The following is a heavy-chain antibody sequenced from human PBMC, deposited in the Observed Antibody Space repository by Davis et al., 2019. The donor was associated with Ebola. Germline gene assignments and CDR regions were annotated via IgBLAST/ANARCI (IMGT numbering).Heavy chain of an antibody. CDR1: GFTFSDYY. CDR2: IYSGGST. CDR3: ARDVTMVQGVIAS. D-gene: IGHD3-10*01. Sequence: GESLKISCAASGFTFSDYYMSWVRQAPGQGLEWVSVIYSGGSTYYADSVKGRFTIYRDNSKNTLYLQMNSLRAEDTAVYYCARDVTMVQGVIASWGQGTLVTVSS. V-gene: IGHV3-66*01. J-gene: IGHJ5*02.